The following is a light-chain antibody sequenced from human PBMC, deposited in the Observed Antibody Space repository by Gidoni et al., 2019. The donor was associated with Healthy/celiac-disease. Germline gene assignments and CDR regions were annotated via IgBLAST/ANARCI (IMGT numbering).Light chain of an antibody. CDR3: CSYAGSE. V-gene: IGLV2-23*01. CDR1: SSDVGSYNL. J-gene: IGLJ3*02. Sequence: QSARTQPASGSGSPGQSITISCTGTSSDVGSYNLVSWCQQNPGKAPKLMIHEGSTRPSGVSNRFSGSKSGNTASLTISGLQAEDEADYSCCSYAGSEFGGGTKLTVL. CDR2: EGS.